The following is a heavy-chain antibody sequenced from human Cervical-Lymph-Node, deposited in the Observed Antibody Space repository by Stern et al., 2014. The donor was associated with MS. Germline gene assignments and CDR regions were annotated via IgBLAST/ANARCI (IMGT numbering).Heavy chain of an antibody. V-gene: IGHV1-69*01. CDR3: AREATAHSGTFDF. J-gene: IGHJ4*02. CDR1: GGSFSSYA. CDR2: IIPMYGTA. Sequence: VQLVQSGAEMKKPGSSVKVSCKASGGSFSSYAVNWVRQVPGQRPEWMGGIIPMYGTANYAQEFQGRLTLIADESTSTAYMELISLTSEDTAMYYCAREATAHSGTFDFWGQGTLVTVSS. D-gene: IGHD1-14*01.